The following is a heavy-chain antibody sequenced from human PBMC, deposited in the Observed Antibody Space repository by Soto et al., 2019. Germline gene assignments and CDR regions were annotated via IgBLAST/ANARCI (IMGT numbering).Heavy chain of an antibody. J-gene: IGHJ6*02. V-gene: IGHV3-13*01. CDR3: ARGMRNSYGYGAYYYYGMYV. D-gene: IGHD5-18*01. Sequence: EVQLVESGGGLVQPGGSLRLSCAASGFTFSSYDMHWVRQATGKGLEWVSAIGTAGDTYYPGSVKGRFTISRENAKNSLYLQMNSLRAEDTDVYYCARGMRNSYGYGAYYYYGMYVWGQGTTVTVSS. CDR1: GFTFSSYD. CDR2: IGTAGDT.